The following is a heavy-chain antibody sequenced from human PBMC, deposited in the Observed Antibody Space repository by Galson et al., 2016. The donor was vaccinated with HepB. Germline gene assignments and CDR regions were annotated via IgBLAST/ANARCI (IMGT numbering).Heavy chain of an antibody. CDR2: ITGGSKTI. J-gene: IGHJ4*02. CDR3: AREDWNYSLD. CDR1: SFTFSNYY. D-gene: IGHD1-7*01. Sequence: LRLSCAASSFTFSNYYMSWIRQAPGKGLEWVAYITGGSKTIFYADSVKGRFTISKDNAKSSLYLQMNRLRDDDTAMYYCAREDWNYSLDWGRGTLVTVSS. V-gene: IGHV3-11*01.